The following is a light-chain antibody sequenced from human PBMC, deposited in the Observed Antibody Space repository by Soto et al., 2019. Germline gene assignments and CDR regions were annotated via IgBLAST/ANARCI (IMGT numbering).Light chain of an antibody. CDR2: DAS. CDR1: QSVSSK. J-gene: IGKJ1*01. CDR3: QQFNNWPRT. V-gene: IGKV3-15*01. Sequence: EIAMTQSPATLSVSPGERATLSCRASQSVSSKLAWYQQKPGQAPRLLIYDASTRATGIPARFSGSGSGTEVTLTISSLQSEDFAVYYCQQFNNWPRTFGLGTKVEIK.